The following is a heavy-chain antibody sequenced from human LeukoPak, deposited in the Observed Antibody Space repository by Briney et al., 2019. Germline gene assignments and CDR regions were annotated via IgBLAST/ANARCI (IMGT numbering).Heavy chain of an antibody. CDR1: GGSFSGYY. Sequence: SETLSLTCAVYGGSFSGYYWSWIRQPPGKGLEWIGEINHSGSTNYNPSLKSRVTISVDTSKNQFSLKLSSVTAADTAVYYCARGGYCSGGSCYWEIGNWFDPWGQGTLVTVSS. D-gene: IGHD2-15*01. V-gene: IGHV4-34*01. CDR2: INHSGST. CDR3: ARGGYCSGGSCYWEIGNWFDP. J-gene: IGHJ5*02.